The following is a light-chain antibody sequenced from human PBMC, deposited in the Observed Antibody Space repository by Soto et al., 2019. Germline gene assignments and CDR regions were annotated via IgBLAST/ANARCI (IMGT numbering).Light chain of an antibody. CDR1: QSLLDSSNNKNY. CDR3: QQYDGTPYT. J-gene: IGKJ2*01. V-gene: IGKV4-1*01. Sequence: DIVMTQSPESLAVSLGERATINCKSSQSLLDSSNNKNYLAWYQQKPGQSPRLLIYWASTRHSGVPGRFTGSGSGTDFTLTISGLQAEDVAVYYCQQYDGTPYTFSQGNKLEMK. CDR2: WAS.